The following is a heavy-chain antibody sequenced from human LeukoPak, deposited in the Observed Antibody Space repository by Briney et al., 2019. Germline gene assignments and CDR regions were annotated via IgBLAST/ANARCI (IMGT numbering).Heavy chain of an antibody. Sequence: SETLSLTCTVSGGSISSSNYYWGWIRQPPGKGLEWIGEINHSGSTNYNPSLKSRVTISVDTSKNQFSLKLSSVTAADTAVYYCARAGYSSGWYRESFDYWGQGTLVTVSS. CDR2: INHSGST. CDR3: ARAGYSSGWYRESFDY. V-gene: IGHV4-39*07. CDR1: GGSISSSNYY. D-gene: IGHD6-19*01. J-gene: IGHJ4*02.